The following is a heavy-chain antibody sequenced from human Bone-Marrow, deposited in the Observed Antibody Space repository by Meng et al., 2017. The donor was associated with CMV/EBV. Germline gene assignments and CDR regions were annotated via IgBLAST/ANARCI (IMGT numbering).Heavy chain of an antibody. CDR2: ISGNSNYI. D-gene: IGHD1-26*01. CDR1: GFTFSTYS. J-gene: IGHJ4*02. Sequence: ASGFTFSTYSMGWVRQAPGKGLEWVSSISGNSNYIYYADSVRGRFTISRDNAKNSLHLQMNSLRAEDTAVFYCARGPEGKWETLDSWGQGTLVTVSS. CDR3: ARGPEGKWETLDS. V-gene: IGHV3-21*01.